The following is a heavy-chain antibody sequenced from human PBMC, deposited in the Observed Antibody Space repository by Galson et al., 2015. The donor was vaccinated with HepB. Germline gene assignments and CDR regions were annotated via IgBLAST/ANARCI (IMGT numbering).Heavy chain of an antibody. J-gene: IGHJ3*02. CDR1: GGSISSGGYY. CDR2: IYYSGST. D-gene: IGHD3-22*01. CDR3: VSAAPAGYDSSGYAALGAFDI. Sequence: SLTCTVSGGSISSGGYYWSWIRQHPGKGLEWIGYIYYSGSTYYNPSLKSRVTISVDTSKNQFSLKLSSVTAADTAVYYCVSAAPAGYDSSGYAALGAFDIWGQGTMVTVSS. V-gene: IGHV4-31*03.